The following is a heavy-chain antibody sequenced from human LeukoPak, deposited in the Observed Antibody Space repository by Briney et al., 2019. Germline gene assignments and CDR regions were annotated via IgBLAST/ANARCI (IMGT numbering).Heavy chain of an antibody. CDR2: IYYSGST. CDR1: GGSISSSSYY. J-gene: IGHJ5*02. Sequence: SETLSLTCTVSGGSISSSSYYWGWIRQPSGKGLEWIGSIYYSGSTYYNPSLKSRVTISVDTSKNQFSLKLSSVTAADTAVYYCARANSPGSFDPWGQGTLVTVSS. CDR3: ARANSPGSFDP. V-gene: IGHV4-39*01. D-gene: IGHD1-1*01.